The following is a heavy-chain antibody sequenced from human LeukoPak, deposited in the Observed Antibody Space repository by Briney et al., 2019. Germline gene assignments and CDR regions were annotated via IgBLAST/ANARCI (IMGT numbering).Heavy chain of an antibody. CDR2: IFRDGTT. Sequence: PGGSLRLSCAASGFTVSTNYMSWVRQAPGKGLEWVSVIFRDGTTYYADSVKGRFTISRDNSKNTLYLQLSSLRAEDTAVYYCATAAYDSGSYIVNHDYWGQGTLVTVSS. J-gene: IGHJ4*02. V-gene: IGHV3-53*01. D-gene: IGHD3-22*01. CDR3: ATAAYDSGSYIVNHDY. CDR1: GFTVSTNY.